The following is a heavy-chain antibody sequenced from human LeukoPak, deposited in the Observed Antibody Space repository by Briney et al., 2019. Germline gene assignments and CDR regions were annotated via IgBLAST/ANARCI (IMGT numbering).Heavy chain of an antibody. V-gene: IGHV3-21*01. Sequence: PGGSLRLSCAASGFTFSNYNMNWVRQAPGKGLEWVSSISGSSNFIYYADSVKGRFTISRDNAKNSLYLQMNSLRAEDTAVYYCAREGESYPDLDYWGRGTLVTVSS. D-gene: IGHD3-10*01. CDR2: ISGSSNFI. CDR1: GFTFSNYN. J-gene: IGHJ4*02. CDR3: AREGESYPDLDY.